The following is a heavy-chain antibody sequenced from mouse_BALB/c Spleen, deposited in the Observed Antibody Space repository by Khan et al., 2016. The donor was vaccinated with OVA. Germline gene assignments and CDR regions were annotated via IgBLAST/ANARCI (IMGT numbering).Heavy chain of an antibody. J-gene: IGHJ3*01. V-gene: IGHV1-77*01. CDR3: ARGGYSAFAY. CDR1: GYTFTDYI. Sequence: QVQLQQSGPELVKPGASLKVSCKASGYTFTDYIIGWVKQSTRQGLEWIGDIFPVSDTPYYNEKFKDRATLTADKSANTAYMQLSSLTSDDSAVYFCARGGYSAFAYWGQGTLVTVSA. D-gene: IGHD2-14*01. CDR2: IFPVSDTP.